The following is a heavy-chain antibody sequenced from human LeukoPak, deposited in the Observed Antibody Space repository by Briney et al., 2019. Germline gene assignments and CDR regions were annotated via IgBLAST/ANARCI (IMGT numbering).Heavy chain of an antibody. D-gene: IGHD1-26*01. CDR1: GFTFSSYS. CDR3: ARDPYNGSYGDDYYYYMDV. CDR2: ISSSSRHI. J-gene: IGHJ6*03. V-gene: IGHV3-21*01. Sequence: GGSLRLSCAASGFTFSSYSMNWVRQAPGKGLEWVSAISSSSRHIYYADSVKGRFTISRDNAKNSLYLQMNSLRAEDTAVYYCARDPYNGSYGDDYYYYMDVWGKGTTVTISS.